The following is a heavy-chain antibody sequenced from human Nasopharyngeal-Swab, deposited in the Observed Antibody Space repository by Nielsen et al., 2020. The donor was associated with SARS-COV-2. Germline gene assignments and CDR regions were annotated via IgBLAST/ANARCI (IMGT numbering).Heavy chain of an antibody. Sequence: GSLRLSCAVYGGSFSGYYWSWIRQPPGKGLEWIGEINHSGSTNYNPSLKNRVTISVDTSKNQFSLKLSSVTAADTAVYYCARGESYDYVWEKWGQGTLVTVSS. J-gene: IGHJ4*02. CDR3: ARGESYDYVWEK. V-gene: IGHV4-34*01. CDR2: INHSGST. D-gene: IGHD3-16*01. CDR1: GGSFSGYY.